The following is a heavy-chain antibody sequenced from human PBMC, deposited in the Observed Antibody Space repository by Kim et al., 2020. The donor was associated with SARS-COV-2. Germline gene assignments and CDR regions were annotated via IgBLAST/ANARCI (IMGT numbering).Heavy chain of an antibody. J-gene: IGHJ4*02. CDR1: GFTFSSYS. D-gene: IGHD3-16*02. CDR3: AREGRMITFGGVIVIPDY. CDR2: ISSSSSYI. V-gene: IGHV3-21*01. Sequence: GGSLRLSCAASGFTFSSYSMNWVRQAPGKGLEWVSSISSSSSYIYYADSVKGRFTISRDNAKNSLYLQMNSLRAEDTAVYYCAREGRMITFGGVIVIPDYWGQGTLVTVSS.